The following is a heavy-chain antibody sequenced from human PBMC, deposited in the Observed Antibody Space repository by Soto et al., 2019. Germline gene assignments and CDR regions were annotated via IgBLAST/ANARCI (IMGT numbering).Heavy chain of an antibody. CDR1: GYTFTNYG. J-gene: IGHJ3*02. D-gene: IGHD6-13*01. V-gene: IGHV1-18*01. CDR3: ARDLVYCSRSTVRFDI. Sequence: QVQLVQSGTEVKKPGASVKVSCKASGYTFTNYGISWVRQAPGQGLEWLAWINTYNGHTNYAQKLQGRVTLTTDTSTSTAYMELRSLRSDATAVYDCARDLVYCSRSTVRFDIWGQGTMVTVSS. CDR2: INTYNGHT.